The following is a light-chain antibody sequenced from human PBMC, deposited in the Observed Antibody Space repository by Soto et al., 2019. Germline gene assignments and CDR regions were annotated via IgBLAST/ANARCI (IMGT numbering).Light chain of an antibody. CDR1: QSVTSNF. Sequence: ENVLTQSPGTLSLSPGERATLSCRASQSVTSNFLAWYQQKPGQAPRLLIYGASTRAAGVPDRFSGSGSGTDFTRTITGLAPEDFAVYYCQQYGRAPLLYTFGQGNKL. CDR3: QQYGRAPLLYT. CDR2: GAS. J-gene: IGKJ2*01. V-gene: IGKV3-20*01.